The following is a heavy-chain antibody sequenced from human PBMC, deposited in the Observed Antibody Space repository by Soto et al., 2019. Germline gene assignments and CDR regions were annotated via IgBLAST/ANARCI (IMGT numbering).Heavy chain of an antibody. D-gene: IGHD1-26*01. CDR2: ISSNGGST. V-gene: IGHV3-64D*06. CDR1: GFTFSSYA. CDR3: ARDFVVGGPTINYYYGMDV. Sequence: GGSLRLSCSASGFTFSSYAVHWVRQAPGKGLEYVSAISSNGGSTYYADSVKGRFTISRDNSKNTLYLQMSSLRAEDTAVYYCARDFVVGGPTINYYYGMDVWGQGTTVTVSS. J-gene: IGHJ6*02.